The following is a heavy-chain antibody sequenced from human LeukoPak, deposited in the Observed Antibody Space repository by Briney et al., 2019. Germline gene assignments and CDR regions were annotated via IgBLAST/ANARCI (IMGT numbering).Heavy chain of an antibody. D-gene: IGHD3-22*01. V-gene: IGHV3-7*01. CDR1: GFTFDNYW. CDR3: ARDEESGYFVY. Sequence: PGGSLRLSCAASGFTFDNYWMSWVRQAPGRGLEWVANIGGDGSVKQYVDSVRGRFTISRDNTKTSLYLQMSSLKAEDSAVYYCARDEESGYFVYWGLGTLVTVSS. CDR2: IGGDGSVK. J-gene: IGHJ4*02.